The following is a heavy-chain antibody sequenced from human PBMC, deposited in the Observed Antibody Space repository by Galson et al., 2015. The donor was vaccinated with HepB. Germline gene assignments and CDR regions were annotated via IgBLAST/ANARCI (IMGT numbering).Heavy chain of an antibody. J-gene: IGHJ2*01. CDR3: ARVYFGSGSSSAYWYFDP. Sequence: SLRLSCAASGFTFSSYTTNWVRRAPGKGLESVSYISSTGTTMYYADSAKGRFTISRDNAQNSLYLQMNSLRDEDTAVYYCARVYFGSGSSSAYWYFDPWGRGALVTVSS. CDR1: GFTFSSYT. V-gene: IGHV3-48*02. D-gene: IGHD3-10*01. CDR2: ISSTGTTM.